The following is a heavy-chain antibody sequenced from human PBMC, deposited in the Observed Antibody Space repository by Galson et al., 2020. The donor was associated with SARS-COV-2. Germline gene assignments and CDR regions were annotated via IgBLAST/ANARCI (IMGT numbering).Heavy chain of an antibody. V-gene: IGHV3-30-3*01. CDR1: GFTFSNSV. Sequence: GESLKISCTASGFTFSNSVMHWVRQAPGKGLEWVALVSYDGGTKKYTDSVRGRFTISRDNSKNTLYLQMDGLRSDDTAIYYCATNLIAVVAPSWGQGTLVTVSS. CDR3: ATNLIAVVAPS. J-gene: IGHJ4*02. CDR2: VSYDGGTK. D-gene: IGHD6-19*01.